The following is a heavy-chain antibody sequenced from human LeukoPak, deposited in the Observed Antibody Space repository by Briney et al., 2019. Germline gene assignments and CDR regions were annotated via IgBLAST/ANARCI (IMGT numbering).Heavy chain of an antibody. Sequence: GGSLRLPCAASGFTFSTYWMHWVRQAPGKGLVWVSRINSDGSSTSYADSVKGRFTISRDNAKNTLYLQMNSLRAEDTAVYYCGNLDTPMGYWGQGILVTVSS. D-gene: IGHD5-18*01. CDR2: INSDGSST. V-gene: IGHV3-74*01. CDR1: GFTFSTYW. J-gene: IGHJ4*02. CDR3: GNLDTPMGY.